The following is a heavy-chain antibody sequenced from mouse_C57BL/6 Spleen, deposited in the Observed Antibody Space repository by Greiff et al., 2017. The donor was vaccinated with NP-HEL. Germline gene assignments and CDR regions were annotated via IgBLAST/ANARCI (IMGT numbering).Heavy chain of an antibody. V-gene: IGHV10-1*01. Sequence: EVNVVESGGGLVQPKGSLKLSCAASGFSFNTYAMNWVRQAPGKGLEWVARIRSKSNNYATYYADSVKDRFTISRDDSESMLYLQMNNLKTEDTAMYYCVRDGYYEDWYFDVWGTGTTVTVSS. CDR1: GFSFNTYA. CDR3: VRDGYYEDWYFDV. CDR2: IRSKSNNYAT. D-gene: IGHD2-3*01. J-gene: IGHJ1*03.